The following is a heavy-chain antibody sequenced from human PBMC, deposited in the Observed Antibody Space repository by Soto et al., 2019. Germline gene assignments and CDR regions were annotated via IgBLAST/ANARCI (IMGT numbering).Heavy chain of an antibody. J-gene: IGHJ4*02. Sequence: EVQLVESGGGLVQPGRSLRLSCAASGFTFDDYAMHWVRQAPGKGLEWVSGISWNSGSIGYADSVKGRFTISRDNAKNSLYLQMNSLRAEDTALYYCAKDISAPPIGKYDILTGYENWGQGTLVTVSS. CDR3: AKDISAPPIGKYDILTGYEN. CDR2: ISWNSGSI. CDR1: GFTFDDYA. V-gene: IGHV3-9*01. D-gene: IGHD3-9*01.